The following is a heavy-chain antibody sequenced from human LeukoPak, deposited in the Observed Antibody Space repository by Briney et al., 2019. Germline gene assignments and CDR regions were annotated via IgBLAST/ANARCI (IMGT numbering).Heavy chain of an antibody. D-gene: IGHD2-15*01. CDR1: GYTFTSSD. CDR3: ARGRGIVVVAATRLKAFDI. V-gene: IGHV1-8*01. Sequence: GASVKVSCKASGYTFTSSDINWVRQATGQGLEWMGWMNPNSDNTAYAQKFQGRVTMTRNTSINTAYMELSSLRSEDTAVYYCARGRGIVVVAATRLKAFDIWGQGTMVTVSS. J-gene: IGHJ3*02. CDR2: MNPNSDNT.